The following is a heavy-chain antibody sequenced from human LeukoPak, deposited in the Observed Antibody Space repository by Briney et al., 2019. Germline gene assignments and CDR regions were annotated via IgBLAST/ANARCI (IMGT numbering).Heavy chain of an antibody. CDR2: ISAYNGNT. J-gene: IGHJ1*01. V-gene: IGHV1-18*01. Sequence: ASVKVSCKASGYTFTSYGISWVRQAPGQGREWMGGISAYNGNTKYAPKLQGRVTMTTDTSTSTTYMELRRLRSDGAAVDYCAIGSLFEYFQHWGQGTLVTVSS. CDR1: GYTFTSYG. D-gene: IGHD1-26*01. CDR3: AIGSLFEYFQH.